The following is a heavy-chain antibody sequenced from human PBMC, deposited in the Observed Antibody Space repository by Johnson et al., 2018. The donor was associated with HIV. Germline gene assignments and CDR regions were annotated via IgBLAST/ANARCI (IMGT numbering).Heavy chain of an antibody. J-gene: IGHJ3*02. D-gene: IGHD6-13*01. CDR2: ISYDGSNQ. Sequence: QVQLVESGGGVVQPGRSLRLSCAASGFTFSSYAMHWVRQAPGKGLEWVAVISYDGSNQYYAASVKGRFTISRDNSKNTLYLQMSSLRLEDTAVYYCAKDTQGSWFPNALDIWGQGTMVTVSS. CDR3: AKDTQGSWFPNALDI. V-gene: IGHV3-30*04. CDR1: GFTFSSYA.